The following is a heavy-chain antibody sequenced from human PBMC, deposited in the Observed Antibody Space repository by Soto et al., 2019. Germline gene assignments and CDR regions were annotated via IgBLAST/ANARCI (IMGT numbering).Heavy chain of an antibody. V-gene: IGHV4-31*03. J-gene: IGHJ4*02. CDR3: AKGGAAGPDY. D-gene: IGHD6-13*01. CDR1: GGSISSGGYY. Sequence: SETLSLTCTVSGGSISSGGYYWSWIRQHPGKGLEWIGYIYYGGSTYYNPSLKSRVTISADTSKNQFSLRLSSVTAADTAVYYCAKGGAAGPDYWGQGTLVTVSS. CDR2: IYYGGST.